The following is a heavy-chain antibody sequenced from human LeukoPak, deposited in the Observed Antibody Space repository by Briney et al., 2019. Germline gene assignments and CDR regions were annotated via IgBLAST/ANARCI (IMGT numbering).Heavy chain of an antibody. CDR1: GGSFSGYY. CDR3: ARGTPGDYYDSSGYGSSYYFDY. CDR2: INHSGST. D-gene: IGHD3-22*01. J-gene: IGHJ4*02. V-gene: IGHV4-34*01. Sequence: SETLSLTCAVYGGSFSGYYWSWIRQPPGKGLEWIGEINHSGSTNYNPSLKSRVTISVDTSKNQFSLKLSSVTAADTAVYYCARGTPGDYYDSSGYGSSYYFDYWGQGTLVTVSS.